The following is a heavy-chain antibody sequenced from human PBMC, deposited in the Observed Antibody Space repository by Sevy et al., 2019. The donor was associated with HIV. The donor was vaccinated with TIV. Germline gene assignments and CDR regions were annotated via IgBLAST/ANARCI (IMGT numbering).Heavy chain of an antibody. D-gene: IGHD3-10*01. CDR2: IRVYNGNT. Sequence: ASLKVSCKASGYTFNSYDISWVRQAPGQGLEWMGWIRVYNGNTNYTQNVQGRVTMTTDTSTSTAYMELRSLRSDDTAVYYCARDSARAFDIWGQGTMVTVSS. CDR1: GYTFNSYD. J-gene: IGHJ3*02. V-gene: IGHV1-18*01. CDR3: ARDSARAFDI.